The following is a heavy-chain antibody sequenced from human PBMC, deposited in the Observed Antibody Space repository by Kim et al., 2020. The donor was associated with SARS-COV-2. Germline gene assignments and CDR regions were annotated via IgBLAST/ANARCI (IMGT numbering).Heavy chain of an antibody. CDR2: IWYDGSNK. V-gene: IGHV3-33*06. J-gene: IGHJ6*02. Sequence: GGSLRLSCAASGFTFSSYAMHWVRQAPGKGLEWVAVIWYDGSNKYYADSVKGRFTISRDNSKNTLYLQMNSLGAEDTAVYYCAKSVRMVRGVSSPYYYYGMDVGGQGTTVTVSS. D-gene: IGHD3-10*01. CDR3: AKSVRMVRGVSSPYYYYGMDV. CDR1: GFTFSSYA.